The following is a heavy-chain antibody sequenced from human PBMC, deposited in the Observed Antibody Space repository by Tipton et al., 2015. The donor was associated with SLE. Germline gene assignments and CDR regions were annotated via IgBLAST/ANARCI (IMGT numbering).Heavy chain of an antibody. V-gene: IGHV4-59*01. D-gene: IGHD2-21*02. CDR3: PPGNCDSKFAH. CDR1: GGSISTYY. Sequence: TLSLTCTVSGGSISTYYWSWIRQSPHTELTWIGNIFHSDSTKYNPSLKSRVTISVNTSKNQFSMRLSSVTAAGAAVCYCPPGNCDSKFAHCGHRSLVIGSS. J-gene: IGHJ1*01. CDR2: IFHSDST.